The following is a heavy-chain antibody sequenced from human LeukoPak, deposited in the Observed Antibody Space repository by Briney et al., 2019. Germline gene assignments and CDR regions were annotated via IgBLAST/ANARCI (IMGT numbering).Heavy chain of an antibody. Sequence: PSETLSLTCTVSGGSINSGDFYWTWIRQHPGKGLEWIGYIDYSGSTHYNPSLKSRLSISIDTSTNQFSLKLSSVTAADTAVYYCAMPLRAGVSLQNAFDIWGQGTMVTVSS. J-gene: IGHJ3*02. CDR2: IDYSGST. D-gene: IGHD3-16*01. CDR1: GGSINSGDFY. CDR3: AMPLRAGVSLQNAFDI. V-gene: IGHV4-31*03.